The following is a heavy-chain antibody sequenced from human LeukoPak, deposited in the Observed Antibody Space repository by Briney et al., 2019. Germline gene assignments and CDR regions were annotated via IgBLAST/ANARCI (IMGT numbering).Heavy chain of an antibody. J-gene: IGHJ4*02. D-gene: IGHD1-26*01. V-gene: IGHV1-18*01. CDR2: ISAYNGNT. CDR3: ARDRRKWELDAFDY. CDR1: GYTFTSYG. Sequence: ASVRVSCKASGYTFTSYGISWVRQAPGQGLEWMGWISAYNGNTNYAQKLQGRVTMTTDTSTSTAYMELRSLRSDDTAVYYCARDRRKWELDAFDYWGQGTLVTVSS.